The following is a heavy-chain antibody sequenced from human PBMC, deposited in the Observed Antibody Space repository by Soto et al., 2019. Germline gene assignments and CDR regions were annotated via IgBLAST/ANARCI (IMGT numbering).Heavy chain of an antibody. CDR3: AAGGGPPRYY. CDR2: IYHSGST. V-gene: IGHV4-30-2*01. J-gene: IGHJ4*02. CDR1: GGSISSGGYS. Sequence: QLQLQESGSGLVKPSQTLSLTCAVSGGSISSGGYSWSWIRQPPGKGLEWIGYIYHSGSTYYNPSPKSRVTKSVDQAKNQFSLKPGSVAAADTAVDYCAAGGGPPRYYWGQGTLVPVSS. D-gene: IGHD1-26*01.